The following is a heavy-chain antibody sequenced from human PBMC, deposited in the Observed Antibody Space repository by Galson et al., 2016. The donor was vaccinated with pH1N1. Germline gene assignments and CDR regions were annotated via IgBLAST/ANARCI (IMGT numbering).Heavy chain of an antibody. CDR2: IYYSGST. D-gene: IGHD1-14*01. J-gene: IGHJ3*02. CDR3: ARSLMNQFEAYDI. V-gene: IGHV4-39*01. Sequence: LSLTCTVSGGSISSSSYYWGWIRQPPGKGLEWIGSIYYSGSTYYNSSLKSRVTISVDTSKNQFSLKLSSVTAADTAVYYCARSLMNQFEAYDIWGQGTMVTVSS. CDR1: GGSISSSSYY.